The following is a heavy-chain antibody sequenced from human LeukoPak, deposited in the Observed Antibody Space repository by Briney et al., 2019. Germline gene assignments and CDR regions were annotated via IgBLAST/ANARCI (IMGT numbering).Heavy chain of an antibody. J-gene: IGHJ6*02. D-gene: IGHD2-2*01. Sequence: SQTLSLTRTVSGGSISSGGYYWSWIRHHPGKGLEGSGYIYYRGSTYYNPSLKSRVTISVDTSKNQFSLMLSSVTAADTAVYYSARVSKLGYCSSTSCYDLYYYYGMDVWGQGTTVTVSS. CDR1: GGSISSGGYY. V-gene: IGHV4-31*03. CDR3: ARVSKLGYCSSTSCYDLYYYYGMDV. CDR2: IYYRGST.